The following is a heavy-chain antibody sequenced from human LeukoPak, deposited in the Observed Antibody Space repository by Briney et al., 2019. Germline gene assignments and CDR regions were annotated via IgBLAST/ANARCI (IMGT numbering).Heavy chain of an antibody. CDR3: ARDPPPPKYYDFWSGYYLFDY. CDR2: IRSSSSYI. Sequence: VGSLRLSCAASGFTFSSYSMNWVRQAPGKGLEWFSSIRSSSSYIYYADSVKGRFTISRDNAKNSLYLQMNSLRAEDTAVYYCARDPPPPKYYDFWSGYYLFDYWGPGTLVTVSS. J-gene: IGHJ4*02. V-gene: IGHV3-21*01. CDR1: GFTFSSYS. D-gene: IGHD3-3*01.